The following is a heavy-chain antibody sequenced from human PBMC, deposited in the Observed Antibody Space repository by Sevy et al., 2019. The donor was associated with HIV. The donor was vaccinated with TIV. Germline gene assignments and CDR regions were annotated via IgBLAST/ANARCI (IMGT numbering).Heavy chain of an antibody. CDR3: ARDVGPGIAAAPDL. Sequence: GGSLRLSCVASGFTFSSYNMNWVRQAPGKGLEWVSSISSSSTYIYYADSVKGRFTISRDNAKNSLFLQMNSLRAEDTAVYHCARDVGPGIAAAPDLWGRGTLVTVSS. D-gene: IGHD6-13*01. CDR1: GFTFSSYN. V-gene: IGHV3-21*01. CDR2: ISSSSTYI. J-gene: IGHJ2*01.